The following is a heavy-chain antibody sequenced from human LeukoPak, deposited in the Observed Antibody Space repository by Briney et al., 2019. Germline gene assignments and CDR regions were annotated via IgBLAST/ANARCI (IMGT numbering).Heavy chain of an antibody. CDR2: INPSGGST. Sequence: ASVKVSCKASGYTFTSYYMHWVRQAPGQGLEWMGIINPSGGSTSYAQKFQGRVTMTRDTSISTAYMELSRLRSDDTAVYYCARDQLWFGESYRYYYYYYMDVWGKGTTVTISS. J-gene: IGHJ6*03. V-gene: IGHV1-46*01. CDR1: GYTFTSYY. CDR3: ARDQLWFGESYRYYYYYYMDV. D-gene: IGHD3-10*01.